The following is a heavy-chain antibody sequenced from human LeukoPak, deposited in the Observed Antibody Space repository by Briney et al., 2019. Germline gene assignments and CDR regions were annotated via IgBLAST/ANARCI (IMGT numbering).Heavy chain of an antibody. CDR2: ISSSSYI. D-gene: IGHD3-22*01. Sequence: GGSLRLSCAASGFTFSSYSMNWVRQAPGKGLEWVSSISSSSYIYYVDSVKGRFTISRDNAKKSVYLQMNSLRAEDTAVYYCARGQLYYDSSGFDYWGQGALVTVSS. J-gene: IGHJ4*02. CDR1: GFTFSSYS. V-gene: IGHV3-21*01. CDR3: ARGQLYYDSSGFDY.